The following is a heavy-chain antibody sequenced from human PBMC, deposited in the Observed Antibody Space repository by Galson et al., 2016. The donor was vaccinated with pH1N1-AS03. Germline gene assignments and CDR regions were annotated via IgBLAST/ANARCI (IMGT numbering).Heavy chain of an antibody. D-gene: IGHD2-21*01. CDR2: ITPKDDDT. J-gene: IGHJ3*02. Sequence: SVKVSCKASGYNFRDYYIHWVRQAPGQGLEWMGWITPKDDDTNYAPKFQGMVTMTRDLSPSSAYLELKRLTSDDTAVYFCARDGGGIFDDALDTWGQGTMVTVSS. V-gene: IGHV1-2*02. CDR1: GYNFRDYY. CDR3: ARDGGGIFDDALDT.